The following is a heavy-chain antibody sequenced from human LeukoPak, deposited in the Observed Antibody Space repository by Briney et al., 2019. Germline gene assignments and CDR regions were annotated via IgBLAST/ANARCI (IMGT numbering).Heavy chain of an antibody. CDR1: GGTFSSYA. Sequence: SVKVSCKASGGTFSSYAISWVRQAPGQGLEWMGGIIPIFGTANYAQKFQDRVTITADESTSTAYMELSSLRSEDTAVYYCARAEYDSSGYYLDDYWGQGTLVTVSS. V-gene: IGHV1-69*13. D-gene: IGHD3-22*01. J-gene: IGHJ4*02. CDR2: IIPIFGTA. CDR3: ARAEYDSSGYYLDDY.